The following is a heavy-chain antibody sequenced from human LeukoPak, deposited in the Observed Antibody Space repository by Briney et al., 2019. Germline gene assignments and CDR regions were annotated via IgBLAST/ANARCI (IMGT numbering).Heavy chain of an antibody. Sequence: DSVKVSCKASGYTFTGYYMHWVRQAPGQGLEWMGRSNPTSGGTNYAQKFQGRVTMTRDTSISTAYMELSRLRSDDTAVYYCARVPDLTGLDYWGQGTLVTVSS. CDR1: GYTFTGYY. D-gene: IGHD3-9*01. J-gene: IGHJ4*02. V-gene: IGHV1-2*06. CDR2: SNPTSGGT. CDR3: ARVPDLTGLDY.